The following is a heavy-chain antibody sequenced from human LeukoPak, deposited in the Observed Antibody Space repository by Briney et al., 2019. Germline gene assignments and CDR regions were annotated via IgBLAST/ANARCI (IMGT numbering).Heavy chain of an antibody. CDR3: ARGPGIAAAGTISENDY. CDR2: INHSGST. V-gene: IGHV4-34*01. J-gene: IGHJ4*02. D-gene: IGHD6-13*01. Sequence: PSETLSLTCTVSGGSISSYYWSWIRQPPGKGLEWIGEINHSGSTNYNPSLKSRVTISVDTSKNQFSLKLSSVTAADTAVYYCARGPGIAAAGTISENDYWGQGTLVTVSS. CDR1: GGSISSYY.